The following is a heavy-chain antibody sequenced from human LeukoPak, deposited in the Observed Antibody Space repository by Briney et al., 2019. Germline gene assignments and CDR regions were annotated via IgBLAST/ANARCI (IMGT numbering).Heavy chain of an antibody. CDR3: AISYGSGIPDASDI. Sequence: SVKVSCKASGGTFSSYAIGGVRQAPGQGLEWRGGIIPIFGTANYAQKFQGRVTITTDESTSTAYMELSSLRSEDTAVYYCAISYGSGIPDASDIWGQGTMVTVSS. V-gene: IGHV1-69*05. CDR2: IIPIFGTA. CDR1: GGTFSSYA. J-gene: IGHJ3*02. D-gene: IGHD3-10*01.